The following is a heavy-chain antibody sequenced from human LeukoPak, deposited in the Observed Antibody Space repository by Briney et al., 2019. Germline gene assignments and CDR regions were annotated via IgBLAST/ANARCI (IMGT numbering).Heavy chain of an antibody. CDR1: GLTFSSYA. CDR2: ISSSGSTT. CDR3: ARRSSSSGGVAFDI. J-gene: IGHJ3*02. V-gene: IGHV3-48*04. Sequence: GGSLRLYCAAAGLTFSSYAMSWVRQAPGKGLEWVAYISSSGSTTYYAHSVKGRFPISRDNAKNSLYLQMNSLRVEDTAVYYCARRSSSSGGVAFDIWGQATMVTVSS. D-gene: IGHD6-6*01.